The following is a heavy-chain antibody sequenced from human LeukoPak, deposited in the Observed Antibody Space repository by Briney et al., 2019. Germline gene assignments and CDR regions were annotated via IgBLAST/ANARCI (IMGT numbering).Heavy chain of an antibody. CDR1: GGSFSGYY. V-gene: IGHV4-31*11. CDR3: ARGGDGSGSYYAESFDY. D-gene: IGHD3-10*01. CDR2: IYYSGST. J-gene: IGHJ4*02. Sequence: PSETLSLTCAVYGGSFSGYYWSWIRQHPGKGLEWIGYIYYSGSTYYNPSLKSRVTISIDTPKNQFSLKLSSVTAADTAVYYCARGGDGSGSYYAESFDYWGQGTLVTVSS.